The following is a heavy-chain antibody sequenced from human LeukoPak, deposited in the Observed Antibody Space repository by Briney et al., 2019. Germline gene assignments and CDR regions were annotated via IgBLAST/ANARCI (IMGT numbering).Heavy chain of an antibody. V-gene: IGHV4-59*01. CDR2: IYYTGST. D-gene: IGHD1-26*01. CDR1: GGSITNYH. Sequence: SETLSLTCTVSGGSITNYHWSWIRQPPGKGLEWIGYIYYTGSTDYNPSLKSRVTISLDTSKSQFSLKLSSVTAADTAIYYCARNIVGPRQVDYWGQGTLVTVSS. J-gene: IGHJ4*02. CDR3: ARNIVGPRQVDY.